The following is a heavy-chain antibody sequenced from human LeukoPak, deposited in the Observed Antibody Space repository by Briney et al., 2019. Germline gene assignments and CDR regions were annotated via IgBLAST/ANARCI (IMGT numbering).Heavy chain of an antibody. CDR2: INHSGST. Sequence: SETLSLTCAVYGGSFSVYYWSWIRQSPGTGLEWIGEINHSGSTNYNPSLKSRVTISVDTAKNQFSLKLKSVTAADTAVYYCASKDSSNYHYGAFDMWGQGTLVTVSS. J-gene: IGHJ3*02. D-gene: IGHD3-22*01. V-gene: IGHV4-34*01. CDR3: ASKDSSNYHYGAFDM. CDR1: GGSFSVYY.